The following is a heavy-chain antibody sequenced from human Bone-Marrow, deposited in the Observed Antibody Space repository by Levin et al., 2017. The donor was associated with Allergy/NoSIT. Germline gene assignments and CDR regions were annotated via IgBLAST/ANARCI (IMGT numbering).Heavy chain of an antibody. CDR1: GGSVRSGGYY. Sequence: SPTLSLTCSVSGGSVRSGGYYWSWIRQHPGKGLEYIGYMYDTGTTYSNPSLKSRVTLSIDTSKNQFSLKLSSVTAADTAIYYCARVVHRGDYPDYWGQGTLVTVSS. D-gene: IGHD2-8*01. CDR2: MYDTGTT. CDR3: ARVVHRGDYPDY. V-gene: IGHV4-31*03. J-gene: IGHJ4*02.